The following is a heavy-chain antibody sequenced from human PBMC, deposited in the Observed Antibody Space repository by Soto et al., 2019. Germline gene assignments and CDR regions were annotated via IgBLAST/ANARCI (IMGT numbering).Heavy chain of an antibody. CDR1: GGSISTSSYY. CDR2: IYYSGST. D-gene: IGHD3-22*01. J-gene: IGHJ4*02. Sequence: QLQLQESGPGLVKPSETLSLTCTVSGGSISTSSYYWGWIRQPPGKGLEWIGSIYYSGSTYYNPSLQSRFTISVDTPKNQFSLKLSSVTAADTAVYYCARDYDSSGDYWGQGTLVTVSS. CDR3: ARDYDSSGDY. V-gene: IGHV4-39*01.